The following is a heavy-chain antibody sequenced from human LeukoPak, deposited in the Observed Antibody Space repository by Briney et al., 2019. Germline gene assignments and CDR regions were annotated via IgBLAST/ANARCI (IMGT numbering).Heavy chain of an antibody. CDR2: INHSGST. CDR1: GGSFSGYY. J-gene: IGHJ4*02. V-gene: IGHV4-34*01. D-gene: IGHD3-16*01. CDR3: ARALGGGYFDY. Sequence: SETLSLTCAVYGGSFSGYYWSWIRQPPGKGLEWIGEINHSGSTNYNPSLKSRVTISVDTSKNQFSLKLSSVTAADTAVYYCARALGGGYFDYWGQGTLVTVSS.